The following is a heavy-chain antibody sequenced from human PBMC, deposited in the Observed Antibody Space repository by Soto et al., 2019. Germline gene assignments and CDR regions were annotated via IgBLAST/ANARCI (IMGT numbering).Heavy chain of an antibody. D-gene: IGHD3-22*01. CDR1: GFTFSSYS. Sequence: PGGSLRLSCASSGFTFSSYSMNWVRQAPGKGLEWVSSISSSSSYIYYADSVKGRFTISRDNAKNSLYLQMNSLSAEDTAVYYCARAPYYYDSSGYWAYWGQGTLVTVSS. J-gene: IGHJ4*02. V-gene: IGHV3-21*01. CDR3: ARAPYYYDSSGYWAY. CDR2: ISSSSSYI.